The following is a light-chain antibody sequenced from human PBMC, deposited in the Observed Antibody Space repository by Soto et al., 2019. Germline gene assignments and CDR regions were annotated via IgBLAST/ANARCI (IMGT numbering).Light chain of an antibody. V-gene: IGLV2-14*01. J-gene: IGLJ1*01. CDR2: EVT. CDR3: SSYTTSSPYV. Sequence: QRALTQPDSVCGSPGQSVTISCTGTSSDVGAYNFVSWYQHHTGRAPKLIIYEVTIRPSGVSNRFSGSKSGNTASLTISGLQAEDEADYYCSSYTTSSPYVFGSGTKVTVL. CDR1: SSDVGAYNF.